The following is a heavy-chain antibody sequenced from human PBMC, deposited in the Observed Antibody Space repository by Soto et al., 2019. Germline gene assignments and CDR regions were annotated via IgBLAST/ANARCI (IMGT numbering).Heavy chain of an antibody. CDR2: IIPIFGTA. J-gene: IGHJ4*02. D-gene: IGHD3-3*01. CDR1: GGTFSSYA. Sequence: QVQLVQSGAEVKKPGSSVKVSCKASGGTFSSYAISWVRQAPGQGLEWMGGIIPIFGTANYAQKFQGRVTITADESTSTAYLELSSLRSEDKAVYYCARGEPIPYDFLATLRYWGQGTLVTVSS. V-gene: IGHV1-69*01. CDR3: ARGEPIPYDFLATLRY.